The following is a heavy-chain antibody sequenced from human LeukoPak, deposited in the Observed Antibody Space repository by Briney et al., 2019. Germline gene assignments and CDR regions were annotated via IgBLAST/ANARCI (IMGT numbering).Heavy chain of an antibody. CDR3: ARQSRGEWLVDY. Sequence: ASVKVSCKASGYTFTSYGISWVRQAPGQGLEWMGWISAYNGNTNYAQKLQGRVTMTTDTSTSTVYMELRSLRSDDTAVYYCARQSRGEWLVDYWGQGTLVTVS. D-gene: IGHD6-19*01. V-gene: IGHV1-18*01. CDR2: ISAYNGNT. CDR1: GYTFTSYG. J-gene: IGHJ4*02.